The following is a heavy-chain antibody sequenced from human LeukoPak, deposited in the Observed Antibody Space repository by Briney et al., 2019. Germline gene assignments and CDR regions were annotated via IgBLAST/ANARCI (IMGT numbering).Heavy chain of an antibody. CDR3: ARANTIFGVEPDYYFDY. Sequence: TGGSLRLSCAPSGFMFSRHWMSWVRQAPGKGLEWISYISSSGGNIYYADSVKGRFTISRDNAKNSLYLQMNSLRVEDTAVYYCARANTIFGVEPDYYFDYWGQGTLVSVSS. V-gene: IGHV3-48*03. D-gene: IGHD3-3*01. J-gene: IGHJ4*02. CDR2: ISSSGGNI. CDR1: GFMFSRHW.